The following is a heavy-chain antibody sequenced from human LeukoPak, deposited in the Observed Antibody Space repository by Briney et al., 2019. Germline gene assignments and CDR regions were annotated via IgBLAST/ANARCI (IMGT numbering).Heavy chain of an antibody. CDR2: INPNSGGT. V-gene: IGHV1-2*04. CDR3: AREPYYYDSSGYLFDY. D-gene: IGHD3-22*01. J-gene: IGHJ4*02. Sequence: ASVKVSCKASGYTFTGYYMHWVRQAPGQWLEWMGWINPNSGGTNYAQKFQGWVTMTRDTSISTAYMELSRLRSDDTAVYYCAREPYYYDSSGYLFDYWGQGTLVTVSS. CDR1: GYTFTGYY.